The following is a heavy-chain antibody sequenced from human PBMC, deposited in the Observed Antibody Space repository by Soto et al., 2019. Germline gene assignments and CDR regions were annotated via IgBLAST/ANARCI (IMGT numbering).Heavy chain of an antibody. V-gene: IGHV3-33*01. CDR3: ARPRTIFGVVHDAFDI. J-gene: IGHJ3*02. CDR2: IWYDGSNK. D-gene: IGHD3-3*01. CDR1: GFTFSSYG. Sequence: PGGSLRLSCAASGFTFSSYGMHWVRQAPGKGLEWVAVIWYDGSNKYYADSVKGRFTISRDNSKNTLYLQMNSLRAEDTAVYYCARPRTIFGVVHDAFDIWGQGTMVTVSS.